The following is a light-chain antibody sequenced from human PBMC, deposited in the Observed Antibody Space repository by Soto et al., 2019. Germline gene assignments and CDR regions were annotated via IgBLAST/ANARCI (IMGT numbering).Light chain of an antibody. CDR3: QHSYSTPQT. Sequence: DIQMTQSPASLSASVGDRVTISCRASQSIGRNLNWYQQKPGKAPTLLMFTSSSLQSGVPSRFSGSGSGTDFILTISSLQPEDFETSYCQHSYSTPQTFGQGTKVDIK. J-gene: IGKJ1*01. CDR1: QSIGRN. V-gene: IGKV1-39*01. CDR2: TSS.